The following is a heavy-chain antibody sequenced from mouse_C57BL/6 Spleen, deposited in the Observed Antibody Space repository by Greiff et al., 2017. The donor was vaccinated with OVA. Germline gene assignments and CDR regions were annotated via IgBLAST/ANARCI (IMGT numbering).Heavy chain of an antibody. CDR2: IDPYSGGT. CDR1: GYTFTSYW. D-gene: IGHD2-1*01. V-gene: IGHV1-72*01. CDR3: ARSGNYYGNYHWYFDD. Sequence: QVQLQQPGAELVKPGASVKLSCKASGYTFTSYWMHWVKQRPGRGLEWIGRIDPYSGGTKYNEKFKSKATLTVDKPSSTAYMQLSSLTSEDSAVYDCARSGNYYGNYHWYFDDWGTGTTVTVSS. J-gene: IGHJ1*03.